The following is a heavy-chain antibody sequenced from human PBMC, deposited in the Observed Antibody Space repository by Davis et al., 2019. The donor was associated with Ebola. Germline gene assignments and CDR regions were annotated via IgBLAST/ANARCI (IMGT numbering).Heavy chain of an antibody. Sequence: PSETLSLTCAVYGGSFSGYYWSWIRQPPGKGLEWIGYIYYSGSTNYNPSLKSRVTISVDTSKNQFSLKLSSVTAADTAVYYCARDRGRGYSYGYGYYYYYMDVWGKGTTVTVSS. CDR2: IYYSGST. CDR1: GGSFSGYY. CDR3: ARDRGRGYSYGYGYYYYYMDV. V-gene: IGHV4-59*01. D-gene: IGHD5-18*01. J-gene: IGHJ6*03.